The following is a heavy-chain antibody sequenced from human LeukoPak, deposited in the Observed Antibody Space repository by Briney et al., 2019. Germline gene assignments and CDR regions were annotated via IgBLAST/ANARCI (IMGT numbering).Heavy chain of an antibody. CDR3: ARFYYYYYMDV. CDR2: ISSSGSTI. V-gene: IGHV3-48*03. Sequence: GGSLRLSCAASGFTFSSYAMSWVRQAPGKGLEWVSYISSSGSTIYYADSVKGRFTISRDNAKNSLYLQMNSLRAEDTAVYYCARFYYYYYMDVWGKGTTVTISS. J-gene: IGHJ6*03. CDR1: GFTFSSYA.